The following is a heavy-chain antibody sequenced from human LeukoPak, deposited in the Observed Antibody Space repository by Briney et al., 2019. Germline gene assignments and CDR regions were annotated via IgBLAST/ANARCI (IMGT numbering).Heavy chain of an antibody. V-gene: IGHV3-21*01. Sequence: PGGSLRLSCAASGFTFSSYSMNWVRQAPGKGLEWVSSISSSSSYIYYADSVKGRFTISRDNAKNSLYLQMNSLRAEDTAVYYCASDPTFCYGDYGVYFDYWGQGTLVTVSS. J-gene: IGHJ4*02. CDR3: ASDPTFCYGDYGVYFDY. D-gene: IGHD4-17*01. CDR1: GFTFSSYS. CDR2: ISSSSSYI.